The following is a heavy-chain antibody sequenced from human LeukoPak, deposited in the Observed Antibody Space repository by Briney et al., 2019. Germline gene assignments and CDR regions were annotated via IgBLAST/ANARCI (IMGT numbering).Heavy chain of an antibody. CDR1: GFTVSTNY. V-gene: IGHV3-53*01. CDR3: AKGSGINHYHWIDP. D-gene: IGHD1-14*01. J-gene: IGHJ5*02. CDR2: IYSDDST. Sequence: PGGSLRLSCAASGFTVSTNYMTWVRQAPGKGLEWVSTIYSDDSTYYADSVKGRFTISRDNSKNTLYLQMDSLRAEDTALYYCAKGSGINHYHWIDPWGQGTLVTVSS.